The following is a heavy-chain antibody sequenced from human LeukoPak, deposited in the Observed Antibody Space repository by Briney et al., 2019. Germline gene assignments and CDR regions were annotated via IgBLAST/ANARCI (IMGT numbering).Heavy chain of an antibody. V-gene: IGHV3-23*01. CDR2: ISDSGGST. J-gene: IGHJ4*02. CDR1: GFTFSSYA. D-gene: IGHD5-12*01. Sequence: PGGSLRLSCAASGFTFSSYAMSWVRQAPGKGLEWVSAISDSGGSTYYADSVKGRFTISRDNSKTTLYLQMNSLRAEDTAVYYCANGYSGYDQPFDYWGQGTLVTVSS. CDR3: ANGYSGYDQPFDY.